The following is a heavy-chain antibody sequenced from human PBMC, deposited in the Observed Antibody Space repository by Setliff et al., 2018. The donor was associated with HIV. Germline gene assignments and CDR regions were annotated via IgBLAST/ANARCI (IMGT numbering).Heavy chain of an antibody. Sequence: GGSLRLSCAASGFTFSSYSMNRVRQAPGKGLEWVSSISSSSSYIYYADSVKGRFTISRDNAKNSLFLQMHSLRVEDTAVYYCARGGISIAARPIDYWGQGTRVTVSS. D-gene: IGHD6-6*01. V-gene: IGHV3-21*01. CDR3: ARGGISIAARPIDY. CDR1: GFTFSSYS. J-gene: IGHJ4*02. CDR2: ISSSSSYI.